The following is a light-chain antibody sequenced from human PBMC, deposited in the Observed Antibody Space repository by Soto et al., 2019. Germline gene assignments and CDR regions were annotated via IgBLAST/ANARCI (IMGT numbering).Light chain of an antibody. CDR2: SDN. V-gene: IGLV1-44*01. CDR3: AAWDDSLNARYV. Sequence: QSVLTQPPSTSGTPGQRVTISCSGSSSNIGRNTVNWFQQFPGTAPKLLIHSDNQRPSGVPDRFSGSKSGTSASLAISGLQSDDEADYFCAAWDDSLNARYVFGTGTKLTVL. J-gene: IGLJ1*01. CDR1: SSNIGRNT.